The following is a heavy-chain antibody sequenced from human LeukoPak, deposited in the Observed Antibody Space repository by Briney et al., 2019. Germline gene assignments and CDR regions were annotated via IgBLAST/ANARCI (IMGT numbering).Heavy chain of an antibody. CDR2: INPNSGGT. J-gene: IGHJ4*02. V-gene: IGHV1-2*02. CDR1: GYTFTGYY. Sequence: GASVKVSCKASGYTFTGYYMHWVRQAPGQGLEWMGWINPNSGGTNYAQKFQGRVTMTWDTSISTAYMELSRLRSDDTAVYYCARDIVVVVAATQNDYWGQGTLVTVSS. D-gene: IGHD2-15*01. CDR3: ARDIVVVVAATQNDY.